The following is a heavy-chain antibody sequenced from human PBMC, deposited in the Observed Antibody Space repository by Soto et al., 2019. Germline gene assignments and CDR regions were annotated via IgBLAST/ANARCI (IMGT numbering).Heavy chain of an antibody. CDR1: GGTFSSYA. D-gene: IGHD4-17*01. V-gene: IGHV1-69*01. J-gene: IGHJ5*02. CDR2: IIPIFGTA. Sequence: QVQLVQSGAEVKKPGSSVKVSCKASGGTFSSYAISWVRQAPGQGLEWMGGIIPIFGTANYAQKFQGRVTIAAAASMSTGYLELSSLKSADTAVYCCVAAVTTRGENWFDPWGQGTLFTVSS. CDR3: VAAVTTRGENWFDP.